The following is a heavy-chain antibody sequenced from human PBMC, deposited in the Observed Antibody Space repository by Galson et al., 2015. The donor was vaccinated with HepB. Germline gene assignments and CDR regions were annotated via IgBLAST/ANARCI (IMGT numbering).Heavy chain of an antibody. V-gene: IGHV3-23*01. CDR2: ISGSGGST. CDR3: AKDPPGIQLWSYLPLFDY. J-gene: IGHJ4*02. D-gene: IGHD5-18*01. Sequence: SLRLSCAASGFTFSSYAMSWVRQAPGKGLEWVSAISGSGGSTYYADSVKGRFTISRDNSKNTLYLQMNSLRAEDTAVYYCAKDPPGIQLWSYLPLFDYWGQGTLVTVSS. CDR1: GFTFSSYA.